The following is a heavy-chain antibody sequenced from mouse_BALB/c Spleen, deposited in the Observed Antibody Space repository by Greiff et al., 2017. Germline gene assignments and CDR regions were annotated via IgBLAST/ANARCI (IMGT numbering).Heavy chain of an antibody. V-gene: IGHV14-3*02. CDR1: GFNIKDTY. Sequence: VHVKQSGAELVKPGASVKLSCTASGFNIKDTYMHWVKQRPEQGLEWIGRIDPANGNTKYDPKFQGKATITADTSSNTAYLQLSSLTSEDTAVYYCAFYYGYDVGFAYWGQGTLVTVSA. CDR3: AFYYGYDVGFAY. J-gene: IGHJ3*01. D-gene: IGHD2-2*01. CDR2: IDPANGNT.